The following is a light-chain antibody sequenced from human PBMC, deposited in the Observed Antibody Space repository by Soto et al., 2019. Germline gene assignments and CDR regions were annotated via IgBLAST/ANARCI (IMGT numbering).Light chain of an antibody. Sequence: EIVMKQSPATLSVSTGERATLSCRASQSVSSNLAWYQQKPGQAPRLLIYGASTRATGIPARFSGSGSGTEFTLTISSLQSEDFAVYYCQQYNNWPSITFGQGTRREIK. CDR2: GAS. V-gene: IGKV3-15*01. CDR3: QQYNNWPSIT. J-gene: IGKJ5*01. CDR1: QSVSSN.